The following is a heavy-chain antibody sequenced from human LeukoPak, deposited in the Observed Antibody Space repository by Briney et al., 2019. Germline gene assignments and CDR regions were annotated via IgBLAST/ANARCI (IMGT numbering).Heavy chain of an antibody. Sequence: GGSLRLSCAASGFTFSSYWMGWVRQAPGKGLEWVANIKQDGSEKYYVDSVKGRFTISRDNAKNSLYLQMNSLRAEDTAVYYCASGICSGGSCYYDAFDIWGQGTMVTVSS. CDR1: GFTFSSYW. CDR3: ASGICSGGSCYYDAFDI. CDR2: IKQDGSEK. J-gene: IGHJ3*02. D-gene: IGHD2-15*01. V-gene: IGHV3-7*01.